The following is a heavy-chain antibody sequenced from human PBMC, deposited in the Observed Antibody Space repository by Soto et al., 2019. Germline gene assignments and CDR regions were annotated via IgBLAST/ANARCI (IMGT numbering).Heavy chain of an antibody. J-gene: IGHJ5*02. CDR3: ARDDSSDPGRFDP. D-gene: IGHD3-22*01. V-gene: IGHV1-18*01. CDR1: GYTFTSYG. CDR2: INAYSTYT. Sequence: QVQLVQSGAEVKKPGASVKVSCKASGYTFTSYGFSWVRQAPGQGLEWMGWINAYSTYTDYAQNLQGRVTMTTDRSTSTAYMELRSLRSDDPAVYYFARDDSSDPGRFDPWGQGTLVTVSS.